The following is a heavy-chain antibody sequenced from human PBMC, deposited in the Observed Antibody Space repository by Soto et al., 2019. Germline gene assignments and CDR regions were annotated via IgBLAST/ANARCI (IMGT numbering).Heavy chain of an antibody. V-gene: IGHV3-30-3*01. Sequence: PGGSPRLSCAASGFTFSSYAMHWVRQAPGKGLEWVAVISYDGSNKYYADSVKGRFTISRDNSKNTLYLQMNSLRAEDTAVYYCASAAMVRGVKAPFDYWGQGTLVTVS. J-gene: IGHJ4*02. CDR2: ISYDGSNK. CDR1: GFTFSSYA. CDR3: ASAAMVRGVKAPFDY. D-gene: IGHD3-10*01.